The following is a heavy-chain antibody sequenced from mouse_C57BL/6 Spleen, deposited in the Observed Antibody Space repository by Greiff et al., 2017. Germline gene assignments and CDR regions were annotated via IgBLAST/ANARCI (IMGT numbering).Heavy chain of an antibody. CDR3: ARSDGSTCWYFDV. J-gene: IGHJ1*03. Sequence: QVQLQQPGAELVMPGASVTLSCKASGYTFTSYWMHWVKQRPGHGLEWIGEIDPSASYTNYNQKFKGKATLTVDKSSSTAYMQLSSLTSADSAVYYCARSDGSTCWYFDVWGTGTTVTVSS. CDR2: IDPSASYT. CDR1: GYTFTSYW. V-gene: IGHV1-69*01. D-gene: IGHD1-1*01.